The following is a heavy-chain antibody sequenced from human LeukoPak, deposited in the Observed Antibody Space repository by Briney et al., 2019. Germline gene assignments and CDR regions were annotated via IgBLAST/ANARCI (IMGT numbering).Heavy chain of an antibody. D-gene: IGHD2-15*01. J-gene: IGHJ4*02. V-gene: IGHV1-3*03. Sequence: ASVKVSCKASGYTFTSYAMHWVRQAPGQRLEWMGWINAGNGNTKYSQEFQGRVTMTRNTSISTAYMELSSLRSEDTAVYYCARGVRSGGSSRPYYFDYWGQGTLVTVSS. CDR3: ARGVRSGGSSRPYYFDY. CDR2: INAGNGNT. CDR1: GYTFTSYA.